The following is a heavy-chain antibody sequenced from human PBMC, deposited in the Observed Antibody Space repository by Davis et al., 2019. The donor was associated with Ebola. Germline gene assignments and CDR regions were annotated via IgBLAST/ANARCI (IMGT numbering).Heavy chain of an antibody. Sequence: GESLKISCKGSGYSFTDYWIGWVRQMPGKGLEWMGIIYPGDSDTRYSPSFQGQVTISADKSISTAYLQWSSLKASDTAMYYCARRRGYSGYDGTYYYGMDVWGQGTTVTVSS. V-gene: IGHV5-51*01. D-gene: IGHD5-12*01. CDR1: GYSFTDYW. CDR2: IYPGDSDT. CDR3: ARRRGYSGYDGTYYYGMDV. J-gene: IGHJ6*02.